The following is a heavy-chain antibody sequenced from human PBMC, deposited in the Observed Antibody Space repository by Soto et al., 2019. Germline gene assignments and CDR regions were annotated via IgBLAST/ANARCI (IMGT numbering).Heavy chain of an antibody. CDR3: AKGTSRGLRFLEWLEYFQH. J-gene: IGHJ1*01. CDR2: ISWNSGSI. Sequence: EVQLVESGGGLVQPGRSLRLSCAASGFTFDDYAMHWVRQAPGKGLEWVSGISWNSGSIGYADSVKGRFTISRDNAKNSLDLQMNSLRAEDTALYYCAKGTSRGLRFLEWLEYFQHWGQGTLVTVSS. CDR1: GFTFDDYA. D-gene: IGHD3-3*01. V-gene: IGHV3-9*01.